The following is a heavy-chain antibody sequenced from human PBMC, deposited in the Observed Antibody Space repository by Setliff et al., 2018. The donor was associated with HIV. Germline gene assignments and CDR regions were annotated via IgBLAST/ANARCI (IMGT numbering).Heavy chain of an antibody. D-gene: IGHD3-22*01. CDR2: FIPIFGTA. CDR1: GSTFSTYA. V-gene: IGHV1-69*06. J-gene: IGHJ6*03. Sequence: SVKVSCKASGSTFSTYAISWVRQAPGQGLEWMGDFIPIFGTANYAQKFQGRVTVTADKSTSTAYMELSSLRSDDTAVYFCARVSLEVDYDFRQGYYYYYMDVWGKGTTVTVSS. CDR3: ARVSLEVDYDFRQGYYYYYMDV.